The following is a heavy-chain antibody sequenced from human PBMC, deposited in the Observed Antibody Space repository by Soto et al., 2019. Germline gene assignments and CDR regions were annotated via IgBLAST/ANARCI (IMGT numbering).Heavy chain of an antibody. CDR1: GGSISSSSYY. CDR3: ARRNRFSFDY. Sequence: QLQLQESGPELVKPSETLSLTCTVSGGSISSSSYYWGWIRQPPGKGLEWIGSISSSGSTYYKPSLQSRFAMSVDTSKNQFSIKLTSVTAADTAVYYCARRNRFSFDYWGQGTLVTVSS. V-gene: IGHV4-39*01. D-gene: IGHD3-10*01. CDR2: ISSSGST. J-gene: IGHJ4*02.